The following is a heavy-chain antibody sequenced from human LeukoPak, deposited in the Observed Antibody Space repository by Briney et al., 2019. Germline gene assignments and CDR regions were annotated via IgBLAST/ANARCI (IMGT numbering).Heavy chain of an antibody. J-gene: IGHJ4*02. CDR3: ARGSLDKLLWFGELEYYFDY. V-gene: IGHV1-8*01. Sequence: ASVKVSCKASGYTFTSYDINWVRQATGQGLEWMGWMNPNSGNTGYAQKFQGRVTMTRSTSISTAYMELSSLRSEDTAVYYCARGSLDKLLWFGELEYYFDYWGQGTLVTVSS. D-gene: IGHD3-10*01. CDR1: GYTFTSYD. CDR2: MNPNSGNT.